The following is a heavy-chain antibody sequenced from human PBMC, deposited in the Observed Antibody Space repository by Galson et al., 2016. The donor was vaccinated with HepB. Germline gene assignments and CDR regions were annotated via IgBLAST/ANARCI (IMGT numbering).Heavy chain of an antibody. Sequence: SETLSLTCAVSGGSINGRYWWSWVRQPPGKGLEWLGEIFHSGGTNNNSPLKSRITISVDKSDNRFSLNLGSVTAADTAVYYCARRWAFDNAFDIWGQGTVVTVSS. CDR1: GGSINGRYW. V-gene: IGHV4-4*02. CDR3: ARRWAFDNAFDI. D-gene: IGHD3-16*01. CDR2: IFHSGGT. J-gene: IGHJ3*02.